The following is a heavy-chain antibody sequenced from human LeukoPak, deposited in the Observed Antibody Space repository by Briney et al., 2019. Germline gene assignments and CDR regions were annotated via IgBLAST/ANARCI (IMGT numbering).Heavy chain of an antibody. V-gene: IGHV3-7*01. D-gene: IGHD6-13*01. CDR3: AKDLKQQFEYFQH. CDR2: IKQDGSEK. J-gene: IGHJ1*01. CDR1: GFIFNSSW. Sequence: PGGSLRLSCAASGFIFNSSWMSWVRQAPGKGLEWVANIKQDGSEKYYVDSVKGRFTISRDNAKNSLHLQMNSLRAEDTAVYYCAKDLKQQFEYFQHWGQGTLVTVSS.